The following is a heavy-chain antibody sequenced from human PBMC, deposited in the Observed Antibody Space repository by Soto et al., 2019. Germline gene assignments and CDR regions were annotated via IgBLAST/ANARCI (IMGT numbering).Heavy chain of an antibody. CDR2: ISGSGGST. Sequence: PGGSLRLSCAASGFTFSSYAMSWVRQAPGKGLEWVSAISGSGGSTYYADSVKGRFTISRDNSKNTLYLQMNSLRAEDTAVYYCAEDCVRGGSCYRPFDYWGQGTLVTVSS. CDR1: GFTFSSYA. J-gene: IGHJ4*02. V-gene: IGHV3-23*01. CDR3: AEDCVRGGSCYRPFDY. D-gene: IGHD2-15*01.